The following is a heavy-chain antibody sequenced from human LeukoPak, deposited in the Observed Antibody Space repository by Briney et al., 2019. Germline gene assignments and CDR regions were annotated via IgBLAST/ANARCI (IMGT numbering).Heavy chain of an antibody. V-gene: IGHV1-18*01. J-gene: IGHJ6*03. CDR2: ISAYNGNT. D-gene: IGHD6-6*01. Sequence: GASVKVSCKASGYTFTSYGISWVRQAPGQGLEWMGWISAYNGNTNYAQKLQGRVTMTTDTSTSTAYMELRSLRSDDTAVYYCARGTYSSSPYYYYYMDVWGKGTTVTVSS. CDR3: ARGTYSSSPYYYYYMDV. CDR1: GYTFTSYG.